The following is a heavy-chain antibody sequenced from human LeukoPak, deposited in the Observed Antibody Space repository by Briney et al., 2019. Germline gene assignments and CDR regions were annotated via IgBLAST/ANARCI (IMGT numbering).Heavy chain of an antibody. CDR3: ARDVGVDY. V-gene: IGHV3-7*01. Sequence: GGSLRLSCAASGFTFSRYWMSWVRQAPGKGLEWVANIIQDGSEKYYVDSVKGQFTISRDNAKNSLYLQMNSLRAEDTAVYYCARDVGVDYWGQGTLVTVSS. D-gene: IGHD1-26*01. J-gene: IGHJ4*02. CDR1: GFTFSRYW. CDR2: IIQDGSEK.